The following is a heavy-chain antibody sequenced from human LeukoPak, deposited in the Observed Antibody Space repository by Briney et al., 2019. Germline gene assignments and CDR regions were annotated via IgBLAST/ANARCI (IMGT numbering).Heavy chain of an antibody. CDR2: IYYSGST. CDR3: ACSTVVTYGFDP. D-gene: IGHD4-23*01. Sequence: SEILSLTCTATGGSISSYYWSWIRQPPGKGLEWIGYIYYSGSTNYNPSLKSQVTISVDTSKNQFSLKLSSVTAADTAVYYCACSTVVTYGFDPWGQGTLVTVSS. CDR1: GGSISSYY. J-gene: IGHJ5*02. V-gene: IGHV4-59*08.